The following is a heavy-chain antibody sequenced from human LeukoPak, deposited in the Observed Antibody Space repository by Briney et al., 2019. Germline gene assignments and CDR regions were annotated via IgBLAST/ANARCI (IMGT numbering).Heavy chain of an antibody. CDR1: GFTFSSHN. CDR2: ITTGSSTI. V-gene: IGHV3-48*01. CDR3: ARDRGAVGGLLSYHFYYMDV. Sequence: GSLRLSCAASGFTFSSHNMNWVRQAPGRGVEGISYITTGSSTIYYAVSVKGPFTISRDNTKSSLYLQMNSLRAEDTAVYYCARDRGAVGGLLSYHFYYMDVWGKGTPVTVS. J-gene: IGHJ6*03. D-gene: IGHD3-16*01.